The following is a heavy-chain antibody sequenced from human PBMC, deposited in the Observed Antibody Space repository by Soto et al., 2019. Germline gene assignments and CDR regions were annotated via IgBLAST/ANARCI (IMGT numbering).Heavy chain of an antibody. D-gene: IGHD2-15*01. CDR3: AKGPIVVVVAASDY. Sequence: GGSLRLSCAASGFTFSSYAMSWVRQAPGKGLEWVSAISGSGGSTYYADSVKGRFTISRDNSKNTLYLQMNSLRAEDTAVYYCAKGPIVVVVAASDYWAQGTLVTSPQ. V-gene: IGHV3-23*01. CDR1: GFTFSSYA. J-gene: IGHJ4*02. CDR2: ISGSGGST.